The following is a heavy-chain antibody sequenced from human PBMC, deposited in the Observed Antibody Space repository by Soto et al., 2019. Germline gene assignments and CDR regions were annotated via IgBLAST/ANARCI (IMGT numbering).Heavy chain of an antibody. CDR2: ISSSGSTI. Sequence: LRLSCAASGFTFSSYEMNWVRQAPGKGLEWVSYISSSGSTIYYADSVKGRFTISRDNAKNSLYLQMNSLRAEDTAVYYCASSSFRRTPYGMDVWGQGTTV. CDR3: ASSSFRRTPYGMDV. V-gene: IGHV3-48*03. J-gene: IGHJ6*02. CDR1: GFTFSSYE.